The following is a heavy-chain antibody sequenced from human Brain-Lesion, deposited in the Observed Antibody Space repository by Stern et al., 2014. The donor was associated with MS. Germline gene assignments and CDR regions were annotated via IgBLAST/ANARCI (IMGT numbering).Heavy chain of an antibody. Sequence: QLQLQESGPGLVKPSETLSLTCTVAGGSVSSTSYAWAWIRQPPGKGLGWIGTIYYSGNTYYSPSLKSRLTISLDPPKNRFPRQLGCVTAADTAVYYCAGEEDIRYCSGGSCTGNWFDPWGQGTLVTVSS. D-gene: IGHD2-15*01. CDR3: AGEEDIRYCSGGSCTGNWFDP. V-gene: IGHV4-39*02. CDR2: IYYSGNT. CDR1: GGSVSSTSYA. J-gene: IGHJ5*02.